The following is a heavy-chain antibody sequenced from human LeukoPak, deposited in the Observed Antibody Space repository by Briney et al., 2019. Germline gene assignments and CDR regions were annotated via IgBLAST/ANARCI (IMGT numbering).Heavy chain of an antibody. CDR2: MNPNSGHT. J-gene: IGHJ4*02. D-gene: IGHD3-10*01. V-gene: IGHV1-8*01. Sequence: ASVKVSCKASGYIFSTFDINWVRQATGQGLEWMAWMNPNSGHTGYAQKFQGRVTMTRNTSINTAYMELSSLRSEDTAVYYCARALRVRGVIITYYFDYWGQGTLVTVSS. CDR1: GYIFSTFD. CDR3: ARALRVRGVIITYYFDY.